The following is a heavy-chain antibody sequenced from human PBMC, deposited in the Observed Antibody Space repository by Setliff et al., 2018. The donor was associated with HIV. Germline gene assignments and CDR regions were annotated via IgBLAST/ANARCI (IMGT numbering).Heavy chain of an antibody. D-gene: IGHD6-19*01. Sequence: ASVKVSCKASGYTFTTYGISWVRQAPGHGLEWMGWISPNFGHTNYAQNFLGRVTMTIDTSTSRAYLELRSLRSDDTAMYFCARLGSGWSDSYYYAMDIWGQGTTVTVS. CDR3: ARLGSGWSDSYYYAMDI. J-gene: IGHJ6*02. CDR1: GYTFTTYG. V-gene: IGHV1-18*01. CDR2: ISPNFGHT.